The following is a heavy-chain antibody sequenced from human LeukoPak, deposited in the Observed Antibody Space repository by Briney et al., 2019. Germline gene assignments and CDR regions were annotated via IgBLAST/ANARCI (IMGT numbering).Heavy chain of an antibody. Sequence: SETLSLTCTVSGGSIRSGDYYWSWIRQPPGKGLEWIGYIYSSGSTYYNPSLKSRVTISLDTSKNQFSLKLSSVTAADTAVYYCARARYYYGSGSKYYFDSWGQGTLVTVSS. CDR3: ARARYYYGSGSKYYFDS. J-gene: IGHJ4*02. CDR1: GGSIRSGDYY. V-gene: IGHV4-30-4*01. D-gene: IGHD3-10*01. CDR2: IYSSGST.